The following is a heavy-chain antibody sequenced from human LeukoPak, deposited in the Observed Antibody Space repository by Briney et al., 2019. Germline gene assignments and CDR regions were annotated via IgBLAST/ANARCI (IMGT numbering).Heavy chain of an antibody. CDR3: AKWGNYYDSSGYYRDPYYYYYYYMDV. D-gene: IGHD3-22*01. V-gene: IGHV3-23*01. CDR2: ISGSGGST. CDR1: GFTFSSYA. Sequence: PGGSLRLSCAASGFTFSSYAMSWVRQAPGKGLEWVSAISGSGGSTYYADSVKGRFTISRDNSKNTLYLQMNSLRAEDTAVYYCAKWGNYYDSSGYYRDPYYYYYYYMDVWGKGTTVTVSS. J-gene: IGHJ6*03.